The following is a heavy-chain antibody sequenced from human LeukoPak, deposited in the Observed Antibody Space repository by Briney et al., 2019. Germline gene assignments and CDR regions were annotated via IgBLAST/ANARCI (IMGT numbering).Heavy chain of an antibody. CDR2: INTDGSDT. J-gene: IGHJ4*02. CDR3: ARNNWGIDD. V-gene: IGHV3-74*01. D-gene: IGHD7-27*01. CDR1: GFTFSNHW. Sequence: GGXXXXXCAASGFTFSNHWMHWVRQVSGKGLVWVSRINTDGSDTSYADSVEGRFTISRDNARNTLYLQMNSLRPEDTAVYYCARNNWGIDDWGQGTLVTVSS.